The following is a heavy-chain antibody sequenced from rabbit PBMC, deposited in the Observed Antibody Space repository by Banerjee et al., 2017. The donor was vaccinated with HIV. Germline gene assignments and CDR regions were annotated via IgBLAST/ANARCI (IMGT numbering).Heavy chain of an antibody. CDR2: IYTGSSGIT. Sequence: QSLEESGGDLVQPGGSLTLTCTASGFDFSSYYMSWVRQAPGKGLEWIGCIYTGSSGITYYASWAKGRFTIPQTSSTTVTLQMTSLTAADTATYFCARGLHYTYGDAGYAYAGAFDPWGQGTLVTVS. CDR1: GFDFSSYY. CDR3: ARGLHYTYGDAGYAYAGAFDP. J-gene: IGHJ2*01. D-gene: IGHD6-1*01. V-gene: IGHV1S40*01.